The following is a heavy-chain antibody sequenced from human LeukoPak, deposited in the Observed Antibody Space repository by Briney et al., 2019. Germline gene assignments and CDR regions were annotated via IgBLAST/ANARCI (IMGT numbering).Heavy chain of an antibody. D-gene: IGHD3-22*01. CDR3: ARGGDYYDSSGYSPGAFDI. V-gene: IGHV4-30-2*01. CDR1: GGTISSGGYS. J-gene: IGHJ3*02. Sequence: TLSLTCAVSGGTISSGGYSWSWIRQPPGKGLEWIGYIYHSGSTYYNPSLKSRVTISVDRSKNQFSLRLSSVTAADTAVYYCARGGDYYDSSGYSPGAFDIWGQGTMVTVSS. CDR2: IYHSGST.